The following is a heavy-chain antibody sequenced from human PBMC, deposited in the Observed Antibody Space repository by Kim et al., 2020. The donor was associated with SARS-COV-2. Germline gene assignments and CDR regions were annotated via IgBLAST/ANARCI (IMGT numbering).Heavy chain of an antibody. J-gene: IGHJ6*02. CDR1: GGSISSSSYY. CDR3: ARHGKQWLRPHYGMDV. V-gene: IGHV4-39*01. CDR2: IYFSGST. Sequence: SETLSLTCTVSGGSISSSSYYWGWIRPSPGKELEWIGSIYFSGSTYYNPSPKSRATISVDTSKNQFSLKLSSVTAADTAVYYWARHGKQWLRPHYGMDVWGQGTTVTVSS. D-gene: IGHD6-19*01.